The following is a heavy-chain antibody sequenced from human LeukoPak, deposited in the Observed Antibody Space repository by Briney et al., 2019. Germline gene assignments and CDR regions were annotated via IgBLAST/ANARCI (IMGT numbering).Heavy chain of an antibody. D-gene: IGHD1-20*01. Sequence: GGSLRLSCAASGFAFSSYAMHWVRQAPGKGLEWVAVISYDGSNKYYADSVKGRFTISRDNSKNTLYLQMNSLRAEDTAVYYCARDHNWNYIDYWGQGTLVTVSS. CDR2: ISYDGSNK. CDR3: ARDHNWNYIDY. CDR1: GFAFSSYA. J-gene: IGHJ4*02. V-gene: IGHV3-30*04.